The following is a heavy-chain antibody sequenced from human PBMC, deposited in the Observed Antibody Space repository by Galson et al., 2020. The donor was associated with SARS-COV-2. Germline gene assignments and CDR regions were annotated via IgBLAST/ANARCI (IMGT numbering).Heavy chain of an antibody. CDR2: INWNGVST. Sequence: GESLKISCAASGFTFDDYGMIWVRQAPGKGLDWVSGINWNGVSTAYADSVKGRFTISRDNAKNSLYLQLNSLRAEDTALYYCAKRGDGYNKYHFDYWGQGTLVTVSS. CDR3: AKRGDGYNKYHFDY. V-gene: IGHV3-20*04. CDR1: GFTFDDYG. D-gene: IGHD5-12*01. J-gene: IGHJ4*02.